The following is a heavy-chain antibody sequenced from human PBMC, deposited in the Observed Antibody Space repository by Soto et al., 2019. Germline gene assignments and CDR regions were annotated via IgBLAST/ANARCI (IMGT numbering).Heavy chain of an antibody. Sequence: GGSLRLSCAASGFTFSSYWMSWVRQAPGKGLEWVANIKEDGSEKSYVASVRGRFTISRDNANNLIYVQMNSLRAEDTAVYYSARDRAYGTFDIWGQGTTVTVSS. V-gene: IGHV3-7*01. CDR1: GFTFSSYW. CDR3: ARDRAYGTFDI. D-gene: IGHD3-10*01. J-gene: IGHJ3*02. CDR2: IKEDGSEK.